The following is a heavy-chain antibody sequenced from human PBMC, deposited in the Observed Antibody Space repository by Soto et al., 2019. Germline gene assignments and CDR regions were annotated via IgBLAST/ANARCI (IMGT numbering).Heavy chain of an antibody. Sequence: GGSLRLSCAASGFTFSGYWMSWVRQAPGKGLEWVANIKRDGREQYYVDSVKGRFTISRDNAKNSLYLQMNSLRAEDTAVYYCAREQGLYSDHWGQGALVTVSS. CDR1: GFTFSGYW. CDR2: IKRDGREQ. D-gene: IGHD3-22*01. CDR3: AREQGLYSDH. J-gene: IGHJ4*02. V-gene: IGHV3-7*01.